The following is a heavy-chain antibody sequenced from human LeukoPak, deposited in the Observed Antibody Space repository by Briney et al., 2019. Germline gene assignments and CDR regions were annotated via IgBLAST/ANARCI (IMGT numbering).Heavy chain of an antibody. CDR2: ISSSGSTI. CDR1: GFTFSDYY. CDR3: ARVGIQLWFPYYFDY. J-gene: IGHJ4*02. D-gene: IGHD5-18*01. V-gene: IGHV3-11*01. Sequence: GGSLRLSCAASGFTFSDYYMSWIRQAPGKGLEWVSYISSSGSTIYYADSVKGRFTISRDNAKNSLYLQMYSLRAEDTAVYYCARVGIQLWFPYYFDYWGQGTLVTVSS.